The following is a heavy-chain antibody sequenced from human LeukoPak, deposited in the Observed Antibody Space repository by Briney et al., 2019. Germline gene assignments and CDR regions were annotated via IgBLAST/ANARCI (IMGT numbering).Heavy chain of an antibody. J-gene: IGHJ4*02. Sequence: SETLSLACSVSGASISSGDHYWSWIRQPAGKGLEWVGRVYTSGSTTYNPSLKSRVTISVDTSTNQFSLKLSSVTAADTAVYYCARESQHITIDYWGQGTLVTVSS. D-gene: IGHD3-3*01. CDR2: VYTSGST. CDR1: GASISSGDHY. V-gene: IGHV4-61*02. CDR3: ARESQHITIDY.